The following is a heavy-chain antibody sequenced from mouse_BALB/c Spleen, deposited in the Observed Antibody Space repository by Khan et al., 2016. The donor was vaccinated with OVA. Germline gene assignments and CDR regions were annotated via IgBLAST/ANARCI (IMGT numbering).Heavy chain of an antibody. CDR2: IYPGNGDT. J-gene: IGHJ1*01. Sequence: LQQSGAELVKPGASVKMSCKASGYTFTSYNMHWVKQTPGQGLEWIGAIYPGNGDTSYNQKFKGKATLTADKSSSTAYMQLSSLTSEDSAVYFWARRGGGWYIDVWGAGTTVTVSS. V-gene: IGHV1-12*01. CDR1: GYTFTSYN. CDR3: ARRGGGWYIDV.